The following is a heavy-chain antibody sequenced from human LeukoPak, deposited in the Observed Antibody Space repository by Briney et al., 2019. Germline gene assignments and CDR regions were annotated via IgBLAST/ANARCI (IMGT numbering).Heavy chain of an antibody. CDR2: ISSSSSTI. CDR3: AADRYCPH. V-gene: IGHV3-48*01. J-gene: IGHJ4*02. D-gene: IGHD2-15*01. CDR1: GFTFSSYS. Sequence: GGSLRLSCAASGFTFSSYSMNWVRQAPGKGLKWVSYISSSSSTIYYADSVKGRFTISRDNAKNSLYLQMNSLRAEDTAAYYCAADRYCPHWGQGTLVTVSS.